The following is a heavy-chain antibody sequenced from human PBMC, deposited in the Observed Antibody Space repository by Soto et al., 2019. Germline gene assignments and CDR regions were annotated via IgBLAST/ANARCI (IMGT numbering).Heavy chain of an antibody. Sequence: RGNLRLSCAASGFTFSSYSMNWVRQDPGKGLEWVSYISSSSSTIYYADSVKGRFTISRDNAKNSLYLQMNSLRAEDTAVYYCAREYCSSTSCLNWFDPWGQGTLVTVSS. D-gene: IGHD2-2*01. V-gene: IGHV3-48*01. CDR3: AREYCSSTSCLNWFDP. CDR1: GFTFSSYS. CDR2: ISSSSSTI. J-gene: IGHJ5*02.